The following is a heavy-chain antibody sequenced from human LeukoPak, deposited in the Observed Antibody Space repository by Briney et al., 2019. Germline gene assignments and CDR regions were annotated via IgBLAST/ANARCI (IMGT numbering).Heavy chain of an antibody. J-gene: IGHJ4*02. V-gene: IGHV3-64D*09. D-gene: IGHD3-10*01. CDR1: GFTFSTYA. Sequence: PGGYLRLSCSASGFTFSTYAMHWVRQAPGKGLEYVASISSNGGSTYYADSVKGRFTISRDNSKNTLYLQMSSLRVEDTAVYYCATGGQVGGSVYFDYWGQGTLVTVSS. CDR2: ISSNGGST. CDR3: ATGGQVGGSVYFDY.